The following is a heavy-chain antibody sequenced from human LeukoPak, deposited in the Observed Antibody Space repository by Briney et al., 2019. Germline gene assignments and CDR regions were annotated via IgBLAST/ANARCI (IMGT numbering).Heavy chain of an antibody. V-gene: IGHV3-53*05. CDR1: GFTVSSNY. CDR2: IYSGGST. Sequence: GGSLRLSCAASGFTVSSNYMSWVRQAPGKGLEWVSVIYSGGSTYYADSVKGRFTISRDNSRNTLYLQMNSLRAEDTAVYYCAKGRGWEASYYYYYMDVWGKGTTVTISS. J-gene: IGHJ6*03. D-gene: IGHD1-26*01. CDR3: AKGRGWEASYYYYYMDV.